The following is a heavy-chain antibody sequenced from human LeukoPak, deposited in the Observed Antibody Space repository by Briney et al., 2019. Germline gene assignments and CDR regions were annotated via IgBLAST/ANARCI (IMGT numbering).Heavy chain of an antibody. V-gene: IGHV1-69*05. D-gene: IGHD2-15*01. CDR1: GGTFSSYA. CDR2: IIPIFGTA. Sequence: SVKVSCKASGGTFSSYAISWVRQAPGQGLEWMGGIIPIFGTANYAQKLQGRVTMTTDTSTSTAYMELRSLRSDDTAVYYCARDRGFGYCSGGSCHKSGFDPWGQGTLVTVSS. CDR3: ARDRGFGYCSGGSCHKSGFDP. J-gene: IGHJ5*02.